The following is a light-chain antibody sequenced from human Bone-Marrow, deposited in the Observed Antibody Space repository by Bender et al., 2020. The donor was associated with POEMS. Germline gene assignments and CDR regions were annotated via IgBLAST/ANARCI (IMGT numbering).Light chain of an antibody. CDR1: VLSPQY. V-gene: IGLV3-1*01. Sequence: SYELTQAPSVSVSPGQTATITCSGDVLSPQYASWYWQKAGQAPVLVIYKDNARPSGIPERFSGSNSGNTATLTISGTQAMDEADYDCQAWDSSSYVFGTGTKVTVL. CDR2: KDN. CDR3: QAWDSSSYV. J-gene: IGLJ1*01.